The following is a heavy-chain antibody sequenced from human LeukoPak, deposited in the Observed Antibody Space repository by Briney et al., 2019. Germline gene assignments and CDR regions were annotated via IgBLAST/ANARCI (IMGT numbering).Heavy chain of an antibody. CDR3: AREGDFGGIPGYYYGLDV. Sequence: GGSLRLSCAASEFTFSSYNMNWVRQAPGKGPEWVSSISRSSSYLYYAVSVKGRFTISRDNAKNSLHLQMNSLRAEDTAVYYCAREGDFGGIPGYYYGLDVWGQGTTVTVSS. CDR2: ISRSSSYL. V-gene: IGHV3-21*01. D-gene: IGHD4-23*01. J-gene: IGHJ6*02. CDR1: EFTFSSYN.